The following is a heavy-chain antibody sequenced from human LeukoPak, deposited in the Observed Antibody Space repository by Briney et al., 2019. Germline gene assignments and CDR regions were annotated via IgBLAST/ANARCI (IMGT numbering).Heavy chain of an antibody. D-gene: IGHD6-6*01. J-gene: IGHJ6*02. CDR1: GGTFSSYA. V-gene: IGHV1-69*13. CDR3: ARVELDVTLLIRYYYYGMDV. Sequence: SVKVSCKASGGTFSSYAISWVRQAPGQGLEWMGGIIPIFGTANYAQKFQGRVTITADESTSTAYMELSSLRSEDTAVYYCARVELDVTLLIRYYYYGMDVWGQGTTVTVSS. CDR2: IIPIFGTA.